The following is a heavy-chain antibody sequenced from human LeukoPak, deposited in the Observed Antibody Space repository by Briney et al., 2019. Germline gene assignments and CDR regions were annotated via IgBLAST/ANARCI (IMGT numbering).Heavy chain of an antibody. Sequence: GGSLRLSCAASEFTFSSYAMNWVRQAPGKGLEWVSAMSGSGGSTYYADSVKGRFTISRDNSKNTLYLQMKNLRAEDTAVYYCAKDGAWLRFDDWGQGILVTVSS. CDR3: AKDGAWLRFDD. V-gene: IGHV3-23*01. CDR1: EFTFSSYA. D-gene: IGHD5-12*01. J-gene: IGHJ4*02. CDR2: MSGSGGST.